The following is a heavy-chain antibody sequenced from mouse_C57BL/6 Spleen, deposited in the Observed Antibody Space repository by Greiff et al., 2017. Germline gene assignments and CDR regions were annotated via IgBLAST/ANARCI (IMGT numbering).Heavy chain of an antibody. CDR3: ARYYGSTNWYFDV. Sequence: VQLQQSGGGLVKPGGSLKLSCAASGFTFSDYGMHWVRQAPEKGLEWVAYISSGSSTNYYADTVKGRFTISRDNAKNTLFLQMTSLRSEDTAMYYCARYYGSTNWYFDVWGTGTTVTVSS. CDR1: GFTFSDYG. V-gene: IGHV5-17*01. J-gene: IGHJ1*03. D-gene: IGHD1-1*01. CDR2: ISSGSSTN.